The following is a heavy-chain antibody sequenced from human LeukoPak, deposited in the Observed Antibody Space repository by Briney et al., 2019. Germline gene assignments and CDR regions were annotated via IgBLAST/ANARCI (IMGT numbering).Heavy chain of an antibody. V-gene: IGHV4-4*07. CDR1: GGSISSYY. CDR2: IYTSGST. D-gene: IGHD1-26*01. J-gene: IGHJ5*02. CDR3: ARDLVGATEYWFDP. Sequence: SENLSLTCTVSGGSISSYYWSWIRQPAGKGLEWIGRIYTSGSTNYNPSLKSRVTMSVDTSKNQFSLKLSSVTAADTAVYYCARDLVGATEYWFDPWGQGTLVTVSS.